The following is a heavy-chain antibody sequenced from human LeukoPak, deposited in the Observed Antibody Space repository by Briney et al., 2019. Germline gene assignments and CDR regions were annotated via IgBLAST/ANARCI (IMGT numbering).Heavy chain of an antibody. Sequence: GGSLRLSCAVSGFTFSTYTMNWVRQAPGKGLEWVSGISWNSGSIGYADSVKGRFTISRDNAKNSLYLQMISLRAEDTALYYCAKGSGSYYQYWGQGTLVTVSS. CDR3: AKGSGSYYQY. J-gene: IGHJ4*02. CDR2: ISWNSGSI. D-gene: IGHD3-10*01. CDR1: GFTFSTYT. V-gene: IGHV3-9*01.